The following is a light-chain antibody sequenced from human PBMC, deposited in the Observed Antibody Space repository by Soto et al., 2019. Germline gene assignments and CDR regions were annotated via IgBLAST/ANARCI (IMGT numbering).Light chain of an antibody. J-gene: IGKJ2*01. V-gene: IGKV3-15*01. CDR2: DAS. Sequence: DIVMTKSPATLSVSPGDRANLSCRASQNGRNFLAWYQQKPGQVPRLLIYDASTRATGIPARFSGSGSGTEFTLTISSLQSEDFAVYYCHQYNDWPPVYTFGQGTKLEIK. CDR3: HQYNDWPPVYT. CDR1: QNGRNF.